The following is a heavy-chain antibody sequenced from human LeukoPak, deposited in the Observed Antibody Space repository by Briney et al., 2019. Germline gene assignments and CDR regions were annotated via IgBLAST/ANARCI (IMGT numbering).Heavy chain of an antibody. J-gene: IGHJ4*02. Sequence: GGSLRLSCAASGFTFSSYAMTWVRQAPGKGLEWVGFIRSKAYGGTTEYAASVKGRFTISRDDSKSIAYLQMNSLKTEDTAVYYCTRDSSSWGAAGGYWGQGTLVTVSS. V-gene: IGHV3-49*04. CDR3: TRDSSSWGAAGGY. CDR1: GFTFSSYA. CDR2: IRSKAYGGTT. D-gene: IGHD6-13*01.